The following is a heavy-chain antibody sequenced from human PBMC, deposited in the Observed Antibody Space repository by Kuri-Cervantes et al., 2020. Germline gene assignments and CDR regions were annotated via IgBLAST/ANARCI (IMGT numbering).Heavy chain of an antibody. D-gene: IGHD3-10*01. CDR2: IYYSGST. J-gene: IGHJ4*02. V-gene: IGHV4-61*01. CDR1: GYSISTDYY. Sequence: SETLSLTCVVSGYSISTDYYWGWIRQPPGKGLEWIGYIYYSGSTNYNPSLKSRVTISVDTSKNQFSLKLSSVTAADTAVYYCARGGFDLLSLHFDYWGQGTLVTVSS. CDR3: ARGGFDLLSLHFDY.